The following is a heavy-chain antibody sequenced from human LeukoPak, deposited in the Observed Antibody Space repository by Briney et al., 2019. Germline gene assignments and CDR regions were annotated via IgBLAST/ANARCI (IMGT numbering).Heavy chain of an antibody. CDR2: IYYSGST. CDR3: ARGAEGRFQH. Sequence: SETLSLTCTVSGGSISSSSYYWGWIRQPPGKGLEWIGYIYYSGSTNYNPSLKSRVTISVDTSKNQFSLKLSSVTAADTAVYYCARGAEGRFQHWGQGTLVTVSS. J-gene: IGHJ1*01. V-gene: IGHV4-61*05. CDR1: GGSISSSSYY.